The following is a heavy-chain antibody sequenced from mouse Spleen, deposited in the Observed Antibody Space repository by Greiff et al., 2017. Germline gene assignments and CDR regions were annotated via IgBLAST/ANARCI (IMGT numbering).Heavy chain of an antibody. CDR1: GYSFTDYN. J-gene: IGHJ1*01. Sequence: VQLKQSGPELVKPGASVKISCKASGYSFTDYNMNWVKQSHGKSLEWIGVINPNYGTTSYNQKFKGKATLTVDQSSSTAYMQLNSLTSEDSAVYYCARRYGSSYWYFDVWGAGTTVTVSS. D-gene: IGHD1-1*01. CDR2: INPNYGTT. CDR3: ARRYGSSYWYFDV. V-gene: IGHV1-39*01.